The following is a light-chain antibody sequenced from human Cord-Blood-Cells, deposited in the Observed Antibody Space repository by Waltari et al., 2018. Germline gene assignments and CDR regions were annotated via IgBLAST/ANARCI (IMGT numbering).Light chain of an antibody. V-gene: IGKV1-8*01. Sequence: ASRITQSPSSLSPSTGDRVTITCRASQGISRYLALYQPKPGKAPKLLIYAASTLQSVVPSRSSGSGSGTDFTLTISCLQSEDFATYYCQQYYSHPPWTFGHGTTVEIK. CDR3: QQYYSHPPWT. J-gene: IGKJ1*01. CDR2: AAS. CDR1: QGISRY.